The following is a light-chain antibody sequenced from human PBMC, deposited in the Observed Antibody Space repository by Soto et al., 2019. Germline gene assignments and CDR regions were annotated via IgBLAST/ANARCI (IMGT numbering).Light chain of an antibody. CDR1: SSDVGAYNY. CDR2: DVT. Sequence: QSVLTQPPSVSGSPGQSITISCTGTSSDVGAYNYVSWHQHHPGKAPKLMIYDVTNRPSGVSNRFSGSKSGNTASLTIAGLQADDEAYYYCSSYTSSTLVVFGGGTKLTVL. V-gene: IGLV2-14*03. CDR3: SSYTSSTLVV. J-gene: IGLJ2*01.